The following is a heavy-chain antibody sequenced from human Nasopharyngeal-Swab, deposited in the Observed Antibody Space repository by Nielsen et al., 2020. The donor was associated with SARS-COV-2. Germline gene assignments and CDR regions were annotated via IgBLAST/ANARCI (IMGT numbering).Heavy chain of an antibody. Sequence: GESLKISCAASGFTFSSYGMHWVRQAPGKGLEWVAVIWYDGSNKYYADSVKGRFTIFRDNSKNTLYLQMNSLRAEDTAVYYCARGDRYGGNALDAFDIWGQGTMVTVSS. D-gene: IGHD4-23*01. J-gene: IGHJ3*02. CDR3: ARGDRYGGNALDAFDI. V-gene: IGHV3-33*01. CDR2: IWYDGSNK. CDR1: GFTFSSYG.